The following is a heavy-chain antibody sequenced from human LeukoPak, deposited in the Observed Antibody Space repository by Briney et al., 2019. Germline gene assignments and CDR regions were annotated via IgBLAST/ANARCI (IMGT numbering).Heavy chain of an antibody. CDR1: GGSISSSSYY. V-gene: IGHV4-39*01. CDR2: FYYSGST. D-gene: IGHD6-19*01. Sequence: SETLSLTCTVSGGSISSSSYYWGWIRQPPGKGLEWIGSFYYSGSTYYNPSLKSRVTISVDTSKNQFSLKLSSVTAADTAAYYCARLISAGYSSGWYTPYYYYYMDVWGKGTTVTVSS. CDR3: ARLISAGYSSGWYTPYYYYYMDV. J-gene: IGHJ6*03.